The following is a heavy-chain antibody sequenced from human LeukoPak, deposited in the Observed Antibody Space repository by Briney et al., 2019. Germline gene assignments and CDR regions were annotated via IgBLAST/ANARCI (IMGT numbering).Heavy chain of an antibody. D-gene: IGHD6-19*01. V-gene: IGHV3-9*01. J-gene: IGHJ4*02. Sequence: GGSLRLSCAASGFTFSGFAMSWVRQAPGKGLEWVSGISWNSGSIGYADSVKGRFTISGDNAKNSLYLQMNSLRTEDTALYYCAKDLSTSGWILDYWGQGTLLTVSS. CDR3: AKDLSTSGWILDY. CDR1: GFTFSGFA. CDR2: ISWNSGSI.